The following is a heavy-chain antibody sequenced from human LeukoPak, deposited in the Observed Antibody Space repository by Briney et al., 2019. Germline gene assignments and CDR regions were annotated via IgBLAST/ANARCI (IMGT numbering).Heavy chain of an antibody. D-gene: IGHD3-10*01. CDR1: GFTFSSYA. CDR3: AREESYGSGSYYKGGLDY. CDR2: IRSTGSSI. Sequence: GGSLRLSCAASGFTFSSYAMSWVRQAPGKGLEWVSYIRSTGSSIYYADSVKGRFTISRDNAKNSLYLQMNSLRAEDTAVYYCAREESYGSGSYYKGGLDYWGQGTLVTVSS. V-gene: IGHV3-48*01. J-gene: IGHJ4*02.